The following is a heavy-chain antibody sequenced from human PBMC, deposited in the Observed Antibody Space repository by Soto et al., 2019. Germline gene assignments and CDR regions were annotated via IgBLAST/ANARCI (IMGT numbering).Heavy chain of an antibody. CDR3: ARGRLFGNSPFDY. V-gene: IGHV1-18*04. J-gene: IGHJ4*02. CDR1: GYTFISYD. D-gene: IGHD2-15*01. Sequence: QVQLVQSGVEVKKPGASVKVSCKASGYTFISYDIRWVRQVPGQGLEWVGWISPYNGNTNYTQKFQDRVTMTIETYTSTAYMELRSLRSDGTAVYYCARGRLFGNSPFDYWGQGTLVTVSS. CDR2: ISPYNGNT.